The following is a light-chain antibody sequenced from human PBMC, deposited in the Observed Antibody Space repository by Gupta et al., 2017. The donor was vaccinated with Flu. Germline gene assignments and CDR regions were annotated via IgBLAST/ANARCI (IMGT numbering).Light chain of an antibody. V-gene: IGKV1-39*01. Sequence: TKDPSSLSVSVGDRVTITCRASQSISSYLNWYQQKPGKAPKLLIYAASSLQSGVPSRFSGSGSGTDFTLTISSLQPEDFATYYCQQSYNTPFTFGPGTKVDIK. CDR2: AAS. J-gene: IGKJ3*01. CDR3: QQSYNTPFT. CDR1: QSISSY.